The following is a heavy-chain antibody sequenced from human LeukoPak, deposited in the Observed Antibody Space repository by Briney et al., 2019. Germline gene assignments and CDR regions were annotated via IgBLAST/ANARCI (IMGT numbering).Heavy chain of an antibody. Sequence: GESLKISCKGSGYSFSNYWIGWVRQMPGKGLEWMGIIYPGDSETRYSPSFQGQVTISADKSISTAFLQWSSLKASDTAMYYCARPGRATVTRLDYWGQGTLVTVTS. V-gene: IGHV5-51*01. D-gene: IGHD4-17*01. CDR3: ARPGRATVTRLDY. CDR2: IYPGDSET. J-gene: IGHJ4*02. CDR1: GYSFSNYW.